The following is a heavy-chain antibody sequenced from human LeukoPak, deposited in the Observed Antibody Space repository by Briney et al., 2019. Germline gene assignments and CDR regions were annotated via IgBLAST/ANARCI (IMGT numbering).Heavy chain of an antibody. Sequence: GRSLRLSCAASGFTFDDYAMHWVRQAPGKGLEWVSGISWNSGSIGYADSVKGRFTISRDNAKNSLYLQMNSLRAEDTALYHCAKDMGGYSYGSPFDYWGQGTLVTVSS. D-gene: IGHD5-18*01. V-gene: IGHV3-9*01. CDR1: GFTFDDYA. J-gene: IGHJ4*02. CDR3: AKDMGGYSYGSPFDY. CDR2: ISWNSGSI.